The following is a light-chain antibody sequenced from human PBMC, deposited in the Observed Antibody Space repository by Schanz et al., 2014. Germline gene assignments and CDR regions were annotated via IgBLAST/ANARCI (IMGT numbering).Light chain of an antibody. J-gene: IGLJ2*01. Sequence: QSVLTQPPSVSAAPGQKVTISCSGTTSNVGNNFISWYQQFPGTAPKLLIYDSNKRPSGIPDRFSGSKSDTSAPLDITGLQTGDEADYYCGTWDGKGLGGGTKLTVL. CDR1: TSNVGNNF. CDR3: GTWDGKG. CDR2: DSN. V-gene: IGLV1-51*01.